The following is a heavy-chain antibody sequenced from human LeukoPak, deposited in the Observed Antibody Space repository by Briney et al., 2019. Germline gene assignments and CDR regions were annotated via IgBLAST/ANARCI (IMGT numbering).Heavy chain of an antibody. CDR3: ARDLGPHSSSPNSGAFDI. J-gene: IGHJ3*02. CDR2: ITSTAAT. CDR1: GFTFSDYY. V-gene: IGHV3-11*04. Sequence: GGSLRLSCAASGFTFSDYYMTWIRQAPGKGLEWVSYITSTAATYYADSVKGRFTISRDNAKTSLYLQMNSLRAEDTAVYYCARDLGPHSSSPNSGAFDIWGQGTMVTVSS. D-gene: IGHD6-6*01.